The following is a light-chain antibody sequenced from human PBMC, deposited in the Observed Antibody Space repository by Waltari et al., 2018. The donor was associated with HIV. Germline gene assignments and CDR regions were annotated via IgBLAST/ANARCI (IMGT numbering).Light chain of an antibody. CDR2: DNN. V-gene: IGLV1-51*01. CDR1: NSNIGNNF. Sequence: QSLLTQPPSVSAAPGPRVSISCSGNNSNIGNNFVSWYQQLPGTAPKLLIYDNNKRPSGIPDRFSGSKSGTSATLGISGLQTGDEADYYCGTCDASGGGIFGGGTKLTFL. J-gene: IGLJ2*01. CDR3: GTCDASGGGI.